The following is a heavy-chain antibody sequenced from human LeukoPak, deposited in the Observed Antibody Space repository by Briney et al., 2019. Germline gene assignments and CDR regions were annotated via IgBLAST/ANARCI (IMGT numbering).Heavy chain of an antibody. CDR2: IYYSGST. J-gene: IGHJ3*02. CDR1: GYSISSYY. D-gene: IGHD3-10*01. V-gene: IGHV4-59*01. CDR3: ARDSLGRVNYYGSGSYPEAAFDI. Sequence: SETLSLTCTVSGYSISSYYWSWIRQPPGKGLEWIGYIYYSGSTNYNPSLKSRVTISVDTSKNQFSLKLSSVTAADTAVYYCARDSLGRVNYYGSGSYPEAAFDIWGQGTMVTVSS.